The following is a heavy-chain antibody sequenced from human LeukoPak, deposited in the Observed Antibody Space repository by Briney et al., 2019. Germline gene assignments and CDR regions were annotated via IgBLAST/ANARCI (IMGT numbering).Heavy chain of an antibody. Sequence: ASVKVSCKASGYTFTSYAMHWVRQAPGQRLEWMEWINAGNGNTKYSQEFQGRVTITRDTSASTAYMELSSLRSEDMAVYYCAGGREFGYWFDPWGQGTLVTVSS. J-gene: IGHJ5*02. V-gene: IGHV1-3*03. CDR1: GYTFTSYA. D-gene: IGHD3-10*01. CDR2: INAGNGNT. CDR3: AGGREFGYWFDP.